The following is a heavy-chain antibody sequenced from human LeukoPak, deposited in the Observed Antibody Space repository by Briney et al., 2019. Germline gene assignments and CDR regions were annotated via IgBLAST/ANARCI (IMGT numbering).Heavy chain of an antibody. J-gene: IGHJ4*02. CDR2: ISSSSSYI. D-gene: IGHD5-18*01. CDR1: GFTVSSNY. V-gene: IGHV3-21*01. CDR3: ASYPHTPIDY. Sequence: GGSLRLSCAASGFTVSSNYMSWVRQAPGKGLEWVSSISSSSSYIYYADSVKGRFTISRDNAKNSLYLQMNSQRAGDTAVYYCASYPHTPIDYWGQGTLVTVSS.